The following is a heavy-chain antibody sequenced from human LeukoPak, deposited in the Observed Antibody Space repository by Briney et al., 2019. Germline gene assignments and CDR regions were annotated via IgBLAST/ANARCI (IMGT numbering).Heavy chain of an antibody. V-gene: IGHV1-69*05. D-gene: IGHD4-17*01. CDR3: ARETGALGPTVTNWFDP. Sequence: SVKVSCKASGGTFSSYAISWVRQAPGQGLEWMGGIIPIFGTANYAQKLQGRVTITTDESTSTAYMELSSLRSEDTAVYYCARETGALGPTVTNWFDPWGQGTLVTVSS. CDR1: GGTFSSYA. CDR2: IIPIFGTA. J-gene: IGHJ5*02.